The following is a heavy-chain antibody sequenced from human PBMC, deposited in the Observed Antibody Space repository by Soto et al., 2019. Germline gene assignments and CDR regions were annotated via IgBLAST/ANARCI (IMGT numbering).Heavy chain of an antibody. Sequence: PXATLSLPCTVCGGPISSSSYYWGWIRQPPGKGLEWIGSIYYSGSTYYNPSLKSRVTISVDTSKNQFSLKLSSVTAADTAVYYCARHRFYRSGGPCYPGYYYYGMDVCGQRTTVTVSS. J-gene: IGHJ6*02. D-gene: IGHD2-15*01. CDR2: IYYSGST. V-gene: IGHV4-39*01. CDR1: GGPISSSSYY. CDR3: ARHRFYRSGGPCYPGYYYYGMDV.